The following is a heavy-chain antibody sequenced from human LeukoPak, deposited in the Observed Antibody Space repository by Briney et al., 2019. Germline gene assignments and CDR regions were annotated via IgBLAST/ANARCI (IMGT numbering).Heavy chain of an antibody. CDR3: ATGRGGYNSLDY. Sequence: PSETLSLTCTFSGGSITSYYWSWIRQPPGKGLEWIGYIYYTGSTNYNPSLKSRVTISVDTSKNQFSLKLSSVTAADTAVYYCATGRGGYNSLDYWGQGTLVTVSS. J-gene: IGHJ4*02. V-gene: IGHV4-59*01. CDR1: GGSITSYY. CDR2: IYYTGST. D-gene: IGHD5-24*01.